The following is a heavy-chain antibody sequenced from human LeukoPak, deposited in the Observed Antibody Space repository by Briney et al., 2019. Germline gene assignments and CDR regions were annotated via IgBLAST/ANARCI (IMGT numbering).Heavy chain of an antibody. V-gene: IGHV3-66*01. D-gene: IGHD2-8*01. CDR3: TRDSGGDTNGYPSR. J-gene: IGHJ4*02. CDR2: FYKDGST. Sequence: GGSLRLSCATSAFSVTSNYMSWVRQAPGKGLEWVSVFYKDGSTYHADSVKGRFTISRDNAKNTMDLHMNTLRVEDTGLYYCTRDSGGDTNGYPSRWGQGTLVTVSS. CDR1: AFSVTSNY.